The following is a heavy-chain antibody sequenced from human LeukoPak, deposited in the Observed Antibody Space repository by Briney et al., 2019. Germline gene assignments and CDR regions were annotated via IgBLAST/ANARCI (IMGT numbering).Heavy chain of an antibody. D-gene: IGHD3-10*01. V-gene: IGHV1-58*01. Sequence: GTSVKVSCKASGFTFTSSVVQWVRQARGQRLEWIGWIVVGSGNTNYAQKFQERVTITRDMSTSTAYMELSSLRFEDTAVYYCAADQAGSYLRFVYWGQGTPVTVSS. CDR2: IVVGSGNT. CDR3: AADQAGSYLRFVY. J-gene: IGHJ4*02. CDR1: GFTFTSSV.